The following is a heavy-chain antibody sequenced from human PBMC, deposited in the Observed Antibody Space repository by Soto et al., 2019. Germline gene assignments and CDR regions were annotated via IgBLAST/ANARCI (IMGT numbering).Heavy chain of an antibody. J-gene: IGHJ5*02. D-gene: IGHD6-13*01. V-gene: IGHV4-30-2*06. CDR2: IYYPGLT. CDR1: GDSISSGGLS. CDR3: ARGRRSKTATAGTGWFDP. Sequence: QLQLQESGSGLLKPSQTLSLNCSVSGDSISSGGLSWNWLRQSPGRGLECIGYIYYPGLTYYNPSLRGRVSMSLDTSANQVSLSLASVNAADSAVDYCARGRRSKTATAGTGWFDPWGPGTLVTVSS.